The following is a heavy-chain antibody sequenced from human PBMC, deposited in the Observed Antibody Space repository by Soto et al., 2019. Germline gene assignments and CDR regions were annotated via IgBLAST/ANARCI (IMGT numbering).Heavy chain of an antibody. V-gene: IGHV1-18*01. D-gene: IGHD6-25*01. J-gene: IGHJ4*02. CDR2: ISAYNGKT. Sequence: QVPLVQSGAEVKKPGASVKVSCKATGYTFGSYAMIWVRQAPGQGLEWMGYISAYNGKTNYAQKLQGRVTMATDTSTSTAYVELTSLRSDDTAVYYCAREIWCSSGPQNFFDYWGQGTLVTVSS. CDR1: GYTFGSYA. CDR3: AREIWCSSGPQNFFDY.